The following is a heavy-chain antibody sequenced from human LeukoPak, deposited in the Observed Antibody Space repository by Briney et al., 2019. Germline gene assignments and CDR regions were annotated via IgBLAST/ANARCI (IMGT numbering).Heavy chain of an antibody. CDR1: GFTFSSYW. Sequence: GGSLRLSCAASGFTFSSYWMHWVRQAPGKGLVWVSRINTDGSSTSYADSVKGRFTISRDNAKNTLYLQMNSLRAEDTAVYYCARETTVTQYYYYHYYMDVWGKGTTVTVSS. CDR3: ARETTVTQYYYYHYYMDV. D-gene: IGHD4-11*01. J-gene: IGHJ6*03. V-gene: IGHV3-74*01. CDR2: INTDGSST.